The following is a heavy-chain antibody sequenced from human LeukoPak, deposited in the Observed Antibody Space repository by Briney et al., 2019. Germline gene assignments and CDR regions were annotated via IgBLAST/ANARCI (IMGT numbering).Heavy chain of an antibody. CDR1: GGSISSSSYY. Sequence: PSETLSLTCTVSGGSISSSSYYWGWISQPPGKGLEWIGSIYYSGSTYYNPSLKSRVTISVDTSKNQFSLKLSSVTAADTAVYYCATHLIYHDAFDIWGQGTMVTVSS. D-gene: IGHD2-2*01. V-gene: IGHV4-39*01. CDR3: ATHLIYHDAFDI. CDR2: IYYSGST. J-gene: IGHJ3*02.